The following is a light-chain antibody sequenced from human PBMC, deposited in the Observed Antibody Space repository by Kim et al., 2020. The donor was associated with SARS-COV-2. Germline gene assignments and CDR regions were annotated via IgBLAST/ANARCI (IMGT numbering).Light chain of an antibody. CDR1: QSVSSSY. Sequence: EIVLTQSPGTLSLSPGERATLSCRASQSVSSSYLAWYQQKPGQAPRLLIYATSSRATGIPDRFSGSGSGTDFTLTISRLEPEDFSVYYCHTNARSPFTFGGGTKVDIK. J-gene: IGKJ4*01. V-gene: IGKV3-20*01. CDR2: ATS. CDR3: HTNARSPFT.